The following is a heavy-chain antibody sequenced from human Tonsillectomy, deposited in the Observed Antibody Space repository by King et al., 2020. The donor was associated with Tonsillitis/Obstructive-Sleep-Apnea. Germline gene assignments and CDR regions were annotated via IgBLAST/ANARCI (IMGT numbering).Heavy chain of an antibody. CDR2: ISYDGSNK. D-gene: IGHD3-3*01. CDR1: GFTFSSYA. J-gene: IGHJ3*02. CDR3: ARRGDFWSGYEEGAVDI. Sequence: VQLVESGGGVVQPGRSLRLSCAASGFTFSSYAMHWVRQAPGKGLEWVAVISYDGSNKYYADSVKGRSTLSRDNNKNTLYLQKNSLTAEDTAVYYCARRGDFWSGYEEGAVDIWGQGKMVTVSS. V-gene: IGHV3-30*01.